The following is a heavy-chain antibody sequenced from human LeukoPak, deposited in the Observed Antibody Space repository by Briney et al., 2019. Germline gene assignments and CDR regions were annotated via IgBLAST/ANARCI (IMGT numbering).Heavy chain of an antibody. CDR1: GFTFRDYY. V-gene: IGHV3-11*01. J-gene: IGHJ6*02. CDR3: ALGTINKDYYFGMDV. Sequence: GESLKISCKGSGFTFRDYYMTWLRQAPGKGLEWLSYISNSGSTVFYADSIKGRFTVSRDNAKRSLYLQIESLRDDDTAVYHCALGTINKDYYFGMDVWGQGTTVTVSS. CDR2: ISNSGSTV. D-gene: IGHD2-8*01.